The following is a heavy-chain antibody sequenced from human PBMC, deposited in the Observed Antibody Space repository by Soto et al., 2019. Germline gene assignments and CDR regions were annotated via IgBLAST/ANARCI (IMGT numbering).Heavy chain of an antibody. J-gene: IGHJ4*02. CDR2: VHTSGIS. D-gene: IGHD1-7*01. Sequence: QVQLRESGPGLVKPSETLSLTCNVSGGSISPHYVNCIRQPAGKGLEWIGRVHTSGISDDTPSLMIRVTMRVQAAKKQFFLPLYSANSADTAVYYCARDVYTSRLNYDNWGQRHLATVSS. CDR3: ARDVYTSRLNYDN. CDR1: GGSISPHY. V-gene: IGHV4-4*07.